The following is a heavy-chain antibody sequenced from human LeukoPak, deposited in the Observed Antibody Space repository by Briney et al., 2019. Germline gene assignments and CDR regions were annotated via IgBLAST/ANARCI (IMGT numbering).Heavy chain of an antibody. D-gene: IGHD6-13*01. Sequence: GGSLRLSCAASGFTFSSYWMSWVRQAPGKGLEWVANIKQDGSEEYYVDSVKGRFAISRDNAKNSLYLQMNSLRAEDTAVYYCARDRVKGAAAGSNYWGQGTLVTVSS. V-gene: IGHV3-7*03. J-gene: IGHJ4*02. CDR1: GFTFSSYW. CDR2: IKQDGSEE. CDR3: ARDRVKGAAAGSNY.